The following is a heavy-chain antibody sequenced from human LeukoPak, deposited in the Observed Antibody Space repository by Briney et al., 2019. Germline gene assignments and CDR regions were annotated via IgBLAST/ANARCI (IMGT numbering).Heavy chain of an antibody. CDR1: GGSFSGYY. J-gene: IGHJ4*02. CDR3: ARRGWFGELSYHHDY. CDR2: INHSGST. D-gene: IGHD3-10*01. Sequence: PSETLSLTCAVYGGSFSGYYWSWIRQPPGKGLEWIGEINHSGSTNYNPSLKSRVTISVDTSKNQFSLKLSSVTAADTAVYYCARRGWFGELSYHHDYWGQGTLVTVSS. V-gene: IGHV4-34*01.